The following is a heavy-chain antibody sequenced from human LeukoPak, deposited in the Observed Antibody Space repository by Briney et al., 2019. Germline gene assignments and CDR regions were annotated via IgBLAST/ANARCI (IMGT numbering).Heavy chain of an antibody. D-gene: IGHD5-24*01. J-gene: IGHJ4*02. Sequence: GGSLRLSCAASGFTFSSYSMNWVRQAPGKGLEWISYISSNSSTIYYADSVKGRFTISRDNPKNSLYLQMNSLRAEDTAVYYCARLHGDLFDYWGQGTLVTVSS. CDR2: ISSNSSTI. CDR1: GFTFSSYS. CDR3: ARLHGDLFDY. V-gene: IGHV3-48*04.